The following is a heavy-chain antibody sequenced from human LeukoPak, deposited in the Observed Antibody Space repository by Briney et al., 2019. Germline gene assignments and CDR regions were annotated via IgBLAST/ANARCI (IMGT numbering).Heavy chain of an antibody. V-gene: IGHV5-51*01. CDR1: GYSFTSYW. D-gene: IGHD3-10*01. CDR2: IYPGDSDT. J-gene: IGHJ3*02. CDR3: ASRRITMVRGARGAFDI. Sequence: GESLKISCKGSGYSFTSYWIGWVRQMPGKGLEWMGIIYPGDSDTRYSPSFQGQVTISADKSISTAYLQWSSLKASDTAMYYCASRRITMVRGARGAFDIWGQGTMVTVSP.